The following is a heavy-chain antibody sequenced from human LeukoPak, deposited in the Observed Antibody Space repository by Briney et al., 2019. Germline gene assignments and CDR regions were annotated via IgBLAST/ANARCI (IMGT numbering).Heavy chain of an antibody. CDR3: ARATRGDWGDYNVGSFDY. Sequence: PGGSLRLSCAASGFTFNNYNMNWVRQAPGKGLEWVSYISSTASTIYYTDSVKGRFTISRDNAKNSLYLQMNSLRAEDTAVYYCARATRGDWGDYNVGSFDYWGQGTLVTVSS. V-gene: IGHV3-48*01. CDR1: GFTFNNYN. J-gene: IGHJ4*02. D-gene: IGHD2-21*02. CDR2: ISSTASTI.